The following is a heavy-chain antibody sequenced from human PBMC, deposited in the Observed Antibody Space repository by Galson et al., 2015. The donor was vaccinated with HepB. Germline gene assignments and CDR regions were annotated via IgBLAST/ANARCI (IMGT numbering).Heavy chain of an antibody. J-gene: IGHJ3*02. D-gene: IGHD5-24*01. CDR2: ISSSSSYI. V-gene: IGHV3-21*01. CDR3: ARDTGDGYNDVGDAFDI. CDR1: GFTFSSYS. Sequence: SLRLSCAASGFTFSSYSMNWVRQAPGKGLEWVSSISSSSSYIYYADSVKGRFTISGDNAKNSLYLQMNSLRAEDTAVYYCARDTGDGYNDVGDAFDIWGQGTMVTVSS.